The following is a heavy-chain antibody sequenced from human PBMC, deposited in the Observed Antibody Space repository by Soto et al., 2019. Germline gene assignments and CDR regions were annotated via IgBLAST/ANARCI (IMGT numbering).Heavy chain of an antibody. Sequence: LRLSCVASGFTFSSYSMNWVRQAPGKGLEWVSYISSSSSTIYYADSVKGRFTISRDNAKNSLYLQMNSLRDEDAAVYYCARPLGLSDGYDWYCWGQGTLVTVSS. V-gene: IGHV3-48*02. CDR3: ARPLGLSDGYDWYC. D-gene: IGHD5-12*01. CDR1: GFTFSSYS. J-gene: IGHJ4*02. CDR2: ISSSSSTI.